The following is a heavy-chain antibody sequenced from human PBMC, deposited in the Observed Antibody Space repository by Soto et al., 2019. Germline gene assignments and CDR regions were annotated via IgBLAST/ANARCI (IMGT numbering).Heavy chain of an antibody. V-gene: IGHV1-69*13. CDR1: GGTFSSYA. J-gene: IGHJ4*02. D-gene: IGHD6-13*01. CDR2: IIPIFGTA. CDR3: ASSHGIAAAGPTGYYFDY. Sequence: SVKVSCKASGGTFSSYAISWVRQAPGQGLEWMGGIIPIFGTANYAQKFQGRVTITADESTSTAYMELSSLRSEDTAVYYCASSHGIAAAGPTGYYFDYWGQGTLVNV.